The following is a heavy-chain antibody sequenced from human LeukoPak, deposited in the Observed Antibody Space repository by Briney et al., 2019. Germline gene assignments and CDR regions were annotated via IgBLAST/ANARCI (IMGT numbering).Heavy chain of an antibody. D-gene: IGHD5-18*01. CDR3: ARSPGIQLWPDDY. V-gene: IGHV3-30*04. J-gene: IGHJ4*02. Sequence: PGGSLRLSCAASGFTFNNYAMYWVRQAPGKGLEWVAVISYDGSNKYYADSVKGRFTISRDNSKNTLYLQMNSLRVEDTAVYYCARSPGIQLWPDDYWGQGTLVTVSS. CDR2: ISYDGSNK. CDR1: GFTFNNYA.